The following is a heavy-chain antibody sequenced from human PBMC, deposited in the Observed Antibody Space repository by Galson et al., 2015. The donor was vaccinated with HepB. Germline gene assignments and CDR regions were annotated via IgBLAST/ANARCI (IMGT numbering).Heavy chain of an antibody. D-gene: IGHD2-2*01. CDR2: IKTQTDGGTV. CDR1: GFTFSNAH. J-gene: IGHJ6*02. CDR3: IGPGSRGYYYYKGMDV. Sequence: SLRLSCAASGFTFSNAHMSWVRQAPGRGLEWLGRIKTQTDGGTVDYTAPVKGRFTISRDDSKNTLYLQMNSLKTKDTAVYNCIGPGSRGYYYYKGMDVWGQGTTVTVS. V-gene: IGHV3-15*01.